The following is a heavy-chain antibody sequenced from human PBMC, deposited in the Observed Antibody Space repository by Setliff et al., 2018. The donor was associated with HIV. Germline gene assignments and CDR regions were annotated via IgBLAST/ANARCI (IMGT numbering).Heavy chain of an antibody. Sequence: SETLSLTCAVSGYSISTNEWWGWIRQPPGKGLAWIGYISNSGKIYYDPSLNSRVTLSADTSKNQLSLKLTSVTAEDTGVYYCARDRSHPPYYMDVWGKGTTVTVSS. CDR1: GYSISTNEW. J-gene: IGHJ6*03. CDR3: ARDRSHPPYYMDV. V-gene: IGHV4-28*03. CDR2: ISNSGKI.